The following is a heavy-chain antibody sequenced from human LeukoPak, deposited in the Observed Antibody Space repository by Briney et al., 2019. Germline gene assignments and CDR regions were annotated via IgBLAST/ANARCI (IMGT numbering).Heavy chain of an antibody. J-gene: IGHJ4*02. V-gene: IGHV3-7*01. CDR3: ARDFRFIQYTALGLPDY. D-gene: IGHD5-18*01. CDR2: IKQDGSEK. Sequence: PGGSLGLSCAASGFTFSVYWMTWVRQAPGKGLEWVANIKQDGSEKYYVDSVKGRFTISRDNAKNSLYLQMNSLRAEDTAVYYCARDFRFIQYTALGLPDYWGQGALVTVSS. CDR1: GFTFSVYW.